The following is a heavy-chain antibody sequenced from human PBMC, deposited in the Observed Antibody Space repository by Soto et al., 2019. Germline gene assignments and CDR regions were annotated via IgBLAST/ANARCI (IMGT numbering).Heavy chain of an antibody. J-gene: IGHJ4*02. CDR1: GFTFSSYA. V-gene: IGHV3-30-3*01. CDR2: ISYDGSNK. CDR3: ARSEWELLRGYYFDY. D-gene: IGHD1-26*01. Sequence: GGSLRLSCAASGFTFSSYAMHWVRQAPGKGLEWVAVISYDGSNKYYADSVKGRFTISRDNSKNTLYLQMNSLRAEDTAVYYWARSEWELLRGYYFDYWGQGTLVTVSS.